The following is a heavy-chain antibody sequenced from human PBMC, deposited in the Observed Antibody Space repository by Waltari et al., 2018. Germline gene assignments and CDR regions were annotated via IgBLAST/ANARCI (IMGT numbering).Heavy chain of an antibody. CDR2: IYHSGST. V-gene: IGHV4-38-2*01. CDR1: GHYISRRYY. Sequence: QVQLQESGPGLVKPSETLSLTCAVSGHYISRRYYWGWLRQPPGKGLEWIGSIYHSGSTYYNPSLKSRVTISVDTSKNQFSLKLSSVTAADTAVYYCARGFIRGGGSCYFDYWGQGTLVTVSS. D-gene: IGHD2-15*01. CDR3: ARGFIRGGGSCYFDY. J-gene: IGHJ4*02.